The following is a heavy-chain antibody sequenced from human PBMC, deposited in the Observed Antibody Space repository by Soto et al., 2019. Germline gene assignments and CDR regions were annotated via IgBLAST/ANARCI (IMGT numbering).Heavy chain of an antibody. Sequence: EVQLLESGGGLVQPGGSLRLSCAASGFTFSSYAMRWVRQAPVKVLEWVSAISGSGDSTNYADSVKGRFTISRDNSKNTLYLQMNSLRAEDTAVYYCARRGSGSYYDYWGQGTLVTVSS. CDR2: ISGSGDST. CDR3: ARRGSGSYYDY. D-gene: IGHD1-26*01. J-gene: IGHJ4*02. CDR1: GFTFSSYA. V-gene: IGHV3-23*01.